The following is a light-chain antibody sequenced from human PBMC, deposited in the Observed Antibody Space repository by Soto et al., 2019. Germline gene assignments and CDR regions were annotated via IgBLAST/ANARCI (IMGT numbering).Light chain of an antibody. CDR1: QSVSSY. CDR3: QQRSNWPPL. J-gene: IGKJ4*01. Sequence: EIVLTQSPATLSLSPGERATLSCRASQSVSSYLAWYQQKPGQAPRLLIYDASNRATGIPARFSGSGSGTDFTLTISSLXXXXFAVYYCQQRSNWPPLFGGGTKVEIK. V-gene: IGKV3-11*01. CDR2: DAS.